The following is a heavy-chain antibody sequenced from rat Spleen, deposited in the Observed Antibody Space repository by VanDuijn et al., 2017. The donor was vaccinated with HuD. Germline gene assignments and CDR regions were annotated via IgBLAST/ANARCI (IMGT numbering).Heavy chain of an antibody. CDR3: SRDWDYGGYKDYFDY. J-gene: IGHJ2*01. CDR1: GFSVTSYH. V-gene: IGHV2-43*01. CDR2: IWTGGDT. Sequence: QVQLKESGPGLVQPSQTLSLTCTVSGFSVTSYHVSWVRQSLGKGLEWLGVIWTGGDTAYNSLLKSRLSISRDTSKNQVFLKMNSLQTDDTATYYCSRDWDYGGYKDYFDYWGQGVMVTVSS. D-gene: IGHD1-11*01.